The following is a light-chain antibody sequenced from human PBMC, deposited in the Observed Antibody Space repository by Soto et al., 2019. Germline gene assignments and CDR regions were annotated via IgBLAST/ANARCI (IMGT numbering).Light chain of an antibody. CDR2: AAS. V-gene: IGKV1-39*01. J-gene: IGKJ4*01. CDR3: QQSYSTPLT. Sequence: DSRTTRSPSSLSSAVAVRFTITCRASQSISSYLNWYQQKPGKAPKLLIYAASSLQSGVPSRFSGSGSGTDFTLTISGLQSEDFATYYCQQSYSTPLTFGGGTKVDIK. CDR1: QSISSY.